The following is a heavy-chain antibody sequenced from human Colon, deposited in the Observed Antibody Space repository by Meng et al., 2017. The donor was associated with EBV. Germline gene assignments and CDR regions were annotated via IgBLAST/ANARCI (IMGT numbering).Heavy chain of an antibody. CDR1: GGSLSGYY. J-gene: IGHJ5*02. Sequence: QVSRPQWAAGLVNPLETLSLTFGVYGGSLSGYYWSWSRQTPGKGLERIGEINHSGTINYNPSLRSRVTISVDRSNNQFSLRLSSVTAADTAVYYCARGGGVIKGLVTWFDPWGQGTLVTVSS. V-gene: IGHV4-34*01. CDR3: ARGGGVIKGLVTWFDP. CDR2: INHSGTI. D-gene: IGHD2-8*01.